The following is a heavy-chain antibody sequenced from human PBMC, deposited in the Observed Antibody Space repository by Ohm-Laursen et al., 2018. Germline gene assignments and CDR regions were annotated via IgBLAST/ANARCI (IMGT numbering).Heavy chain of an antibody. CDR1: GSTFSNYA. Sequence: AASVKVSCKTSGSTFSNYATSWVRQAPGQGLEWMGGIIPSFGSAKYAQKFQGRVTITADESTTTAYMEVSSLSSEDTAVYYCARWAAADLPPYHDYSGMDVWGQGTTVTVSS. V-gene: IGHV1-69*13. CDR3: ARWAAADLPPYHDYSGMDV. CDR2: IIPSFGSA. J-gene: IGHJ6*02. D-gene: IGHD6-13*01.